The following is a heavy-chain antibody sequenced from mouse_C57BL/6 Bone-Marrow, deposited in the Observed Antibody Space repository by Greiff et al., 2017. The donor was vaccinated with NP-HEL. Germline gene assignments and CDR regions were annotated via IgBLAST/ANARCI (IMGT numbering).Heavy chain of an antibody. CDR3: VVGYYYFDY. Sequence: VQLQQPGAELVKPGASVKLSCKASGYTFTSYWMHWVKQRPGQGLEWIGMIHPNSGSTNYNEKSKSKATLTVDKSSSTAYMQLSSLTSEDSAVYYCVVGYYYFDYWGQGTTLTVSS. CDR2: IHPNSGST. V-gene: IGHV1-64*01. D-gene: IGHD2-3*01. J-gene: IGHJ2*01. CDR1: GYTFTSYW.